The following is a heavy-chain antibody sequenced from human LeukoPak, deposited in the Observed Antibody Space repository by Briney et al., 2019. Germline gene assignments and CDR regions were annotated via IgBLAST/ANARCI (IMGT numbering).Heavy chain of an antibody. Sequence: KSGGSLRLSCAGSGFSFSSYGMHWVRQAPGKGLEWVASISSSGDYIFSADSMKGRFTISRDNTKNSLFLQMSSLRAEDTAVYFCARDPGYSESVGSRWYFDLWGRGTLATVSS. CDR2: ISSSGDYI. CDR1: GFSFSSYG. V-gene: IGHV3-21*01. J-gene: IGHJ2*01. CDR3: ARDPGYSESVGSRWYFDL. D-gene: IGHD5-18*01.